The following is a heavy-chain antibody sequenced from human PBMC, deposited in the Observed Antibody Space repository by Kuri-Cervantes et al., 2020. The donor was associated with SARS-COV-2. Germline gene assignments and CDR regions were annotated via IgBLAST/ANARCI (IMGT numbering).Heavy chain of an antibody. J-gene: IGHJ3*02. V-gene: IGHV3-30-3*01. Sequence: GGSLRLSCAASGFTFSSYAMHWVRQAPGKGLEWVAVISYDGSNKYYADSVKGRFTISRDNSKNTLYPQMNSLRAEDTAVYYCAREEITRDAFDIWGQGTMVTVSS. CDR2: ISYDGSNK. CDR1: GFTFSSYA. D-gene: IGHD5-24*01. CDR3: AREEITRDAFDI.